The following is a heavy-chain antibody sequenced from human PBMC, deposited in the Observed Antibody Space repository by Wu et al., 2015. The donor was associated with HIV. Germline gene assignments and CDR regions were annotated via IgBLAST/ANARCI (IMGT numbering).Heavy chain of an antibody. V-gene: IGHV1-2*02. Sequence: QVQLVQSGAEVKKPGASVKVSCKASGYTFTGYYMHWVRQAPGQGLEWMGWINPNSGGTNYAQKFQGRVTMTRDTSISTAYMELSRLRSDDTAVYYCARVPTMIVVRGEDWFDPWGQGTLVTVSS. D-gene: IGHD3-22*01. J-gene: IGHJ5*02. CDR1: GYTFTGYY. CDR2: INPNSGGT. CDR3: ARVPTMIVVRGEDWFDP.